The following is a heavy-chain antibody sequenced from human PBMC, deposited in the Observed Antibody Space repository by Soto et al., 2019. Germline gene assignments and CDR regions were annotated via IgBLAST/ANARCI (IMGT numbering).Heavy chain of an antibody. CDR3: VVGQYYFYY. D-gene: IGHD1-26*01. Sequence: QVQLVESGGGVVQPGRSLRLSCAASGFPFTSYGMHWVREGADKGLEWVAIITYDGSDKYYADSVKSRFTISRDNSKNTLYLQLNSLSPEDTAFYYSVVGQYYFYYRGQALLLIVSS. V-gene: IGHV3-30*03. J-gene: IGHJ4*02. CDR1: GFPFTSYG. CDR2: ITYDGSDK.